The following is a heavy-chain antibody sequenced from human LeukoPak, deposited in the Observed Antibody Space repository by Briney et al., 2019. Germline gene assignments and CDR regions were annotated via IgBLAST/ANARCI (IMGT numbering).Heavy chain of an antibody. CDR1: GFIFSSYG. CDR3: AKHLGGHYYDRSNYHGAFDV. J-gene: IGHJ3*01. CDR2: ISYDGSNK. Sequence: GGSLRLSCAASGFIFSSYGMHWVRQAPGKGLECVAVISYDGSNKYYIDSVKGRFTTSRDNSKNTLYLQMNSLRADDTAVYYCAKHLGGHYYDRSNYHGAFDVWGQGTMLTVSS. D-gene: IGHD3-22*01. V-gene: IGHV3-30*18.